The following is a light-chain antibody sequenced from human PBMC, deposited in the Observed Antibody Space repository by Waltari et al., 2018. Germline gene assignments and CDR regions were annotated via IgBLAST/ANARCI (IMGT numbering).Light chain of an antibody. CDR3: QQYNTYPYS. J-gene: IGKJ2*03. Sequence: DTQLTQSPSTLSASIGDRVTITCRASQNIHNWLAWYQQRPGKAPNLLIYKASNLETGVPSRFSGSGSGTEFTLTISTLQPDDFATYYCQQYNTYPYSCGQGTKLEIK. CDR2: KAS. CDR1: QNIHNW. V-gene: IGKV1-5*03.